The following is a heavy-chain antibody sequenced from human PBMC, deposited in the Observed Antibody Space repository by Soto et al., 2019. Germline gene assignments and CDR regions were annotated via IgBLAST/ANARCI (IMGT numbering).Heavy chain of an antibody. CDR1: GGSIRDYY. CDR2: IYYTGTT. J-gene: IGHJ4*02. V-gene: IGHV4-59*08. CDR3: ARLGGYYQAFDS. Sequence: SETLSLTCTVSGGSIRDYYWGWIRQSPGKGLDWIGYIYYTGTTKYNPSLKSRVTISVDSSKNQFSLKLDSVTAADTAVYYCARLGGYYQAFDSWGQGTLVTVS. D-gene: IGHD3-22*01.